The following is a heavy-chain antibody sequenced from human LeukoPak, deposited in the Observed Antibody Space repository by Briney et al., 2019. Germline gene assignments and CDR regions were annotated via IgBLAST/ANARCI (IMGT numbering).Heavy chain of an antibody. V-gene: IGHV4-61*02. CDR1: GGSISSGSYY. D-gene: IGHD3-10*01. CDR2: IYTSGST. J-gene: IGHJ5*02. Sequence: PSQTLSLTCTVSGGSISSGSYYWSWIRQPAGKGLEWIGRIYTSGSTNYNPSLKSRVTISVDTSKTQFSLKLSSVTAADTAVYYCARGPGHLWFGELLDQNWFDPWGQGTLVTVSS. CDR3: ARGPGHLWFGELLDQNWFDP.